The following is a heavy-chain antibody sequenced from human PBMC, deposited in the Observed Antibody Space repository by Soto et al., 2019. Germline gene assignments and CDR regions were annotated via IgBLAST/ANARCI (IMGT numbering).Heavy chain of an antibody. CDR3: ARGGYYDFWSGYYTGSLSWFDP. J-gene: IGHJ5*02. CDR1: GGSMSSYS. V-gene: IGHV4-4*07. CDR2: VHSSGST. Sequence: PSETLSLTCAVSGGSMSSYSWSWIRQPAGKGLEWIGRVHSSGSTNYNPSLKSRVTMSVDTSKNQFALKLSSVTAADTAVYYCARGGYYDFWSGYYTGSLSWFDPWGQGTLVTVSS. D-gene: IGHD3-3*01.